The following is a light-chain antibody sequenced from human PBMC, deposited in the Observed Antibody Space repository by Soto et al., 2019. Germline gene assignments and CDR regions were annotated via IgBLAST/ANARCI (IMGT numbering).Light chain of an antibody. CDR1: SSDVGGYNY. J-gene: IGLJ1*01. CDR2: DVS. Sequence: QSALTQPASVSGSPGQAITISCTGTSSDVGGYNYVSWYQQHPGKAPKLMIYDVSNRPSGVSNRFSGSKSGNTASLTISGLQAEDEADYYCSSYPSSSTDVCGTGTKVTVL. V-gene: IGLV2-14*01. CDR3: SSYPSSSTDV.